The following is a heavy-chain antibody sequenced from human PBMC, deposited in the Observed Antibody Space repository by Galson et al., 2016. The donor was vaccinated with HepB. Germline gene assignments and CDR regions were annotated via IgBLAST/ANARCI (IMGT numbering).Heavy chain of an antibody. CDR2: IYPDDSDT. Sequence: QSGAEVKKPGESLKISCKGSGFSFTNYWIGWVRQMPGKGLEWMGIIYPDDSDTRYSPSFQGQVTISADKSISTAYLQWSSLKASYTAMYYCATLYWNADDYNGMDVWGQGTTVTVSS. J-gene: IGHJ6*02. D-gene: IGHD1-1*01. V-gene: IGHV5-51*03. CDR3: ATLYWNADDYNGMDV. CDR1: GFSFTNYW.